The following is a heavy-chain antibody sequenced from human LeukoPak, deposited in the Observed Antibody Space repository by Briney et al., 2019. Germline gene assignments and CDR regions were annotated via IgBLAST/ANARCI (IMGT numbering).Heavy chain of an antibody. D-gene: IGHD5-18*01. CDR1: GGSISSSSYN. J-gene: IGHJ6*02. CDR3: ARDKRSGYSYTQPNYYYYGMDV. Sequence: SETLSLTCTVSGGSISSSSYNWAWIRQPPGKGLEWIVSIFYGGSTYYNPALKSRVTISVDTSKNQFSLKLSSVTAADTAVYYCARDKRSGYSYTQPNYYYYGMDVWGQGTTVTVSS. V-gene: IGHV4-39*07. CDR2: IFYGGST.